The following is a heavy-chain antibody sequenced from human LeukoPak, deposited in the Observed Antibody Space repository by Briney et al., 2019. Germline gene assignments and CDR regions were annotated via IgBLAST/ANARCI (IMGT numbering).Heavy chain of an antibody. CDR2: IKQDGSEK. CDR1: GFTFSSYW. D-gene: IGHD6-13*01. CDR3: ARLGIITAAGSNDY. V-gene: IGHV3-7*03. J-gene: IGHJ4*02. Sequence: GGSLRLSCAASGFTFSSYWMSWVRQAPGKGLEWVANIKQDGSEKYYVDSVKGRFTVSRDNAKNSLYLQMNSLRAEDTAVYYCARLGIITAAGSNDYWGQGTLVTVSS.